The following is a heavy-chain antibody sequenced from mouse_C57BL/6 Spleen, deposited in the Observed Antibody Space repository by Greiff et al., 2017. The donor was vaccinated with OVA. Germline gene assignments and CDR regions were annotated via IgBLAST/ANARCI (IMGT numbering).Heavy chain of an antibody. J-gene: IGHJ2*01. D-gene: IGHD1-1*01. CDR2: IWSGGST. Sequence: VQGVESGPGLVQPSQSLSITCTVSGFSLTSYGVHWVRQSPGKGLEWLGVIWSGGSTDYNAAFISRLSISKDNSKSQVFFKMNSLQADDTAIYYCARNTLSYYGSSYFDYWGQGTTLTVSS. CDR1: GFSLTSYG. CDR3: ARNTLSYYGSSYFDY. V-gene: IGHV2-2*01.